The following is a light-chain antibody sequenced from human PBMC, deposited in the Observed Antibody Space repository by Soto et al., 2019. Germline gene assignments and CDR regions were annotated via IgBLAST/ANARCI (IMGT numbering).Light chain of an antibody. J-gene: IGKJ3*01. V-gene: IGKV3-20*01. CDR2: GAS. CDR1: QVLAGSN. Sequence: EIFLPHSPATLLCPQGKKPTPSARPIQVLAGSNLAWYQQKPAQAPRLLIYGASSRATGIPDRFSGSGSGTDFTLTISSLEPEDFAVYYCQHYGSALFTFGPGTKVDVK. CDR3: QHYGSALFT.